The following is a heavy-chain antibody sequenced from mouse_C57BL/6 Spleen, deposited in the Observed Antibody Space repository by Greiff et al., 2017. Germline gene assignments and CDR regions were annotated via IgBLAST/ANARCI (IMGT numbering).Heavy chain of an antibody. Sequence: EVKLQESGPGMVKPSQSLSLTCTVTGYSITSGYDWHWIRHFPGNKLEWMGYISYSGSTNYNPSLKSRISITHDTSKNHFFLKLNSVTTEDTATYYCARGAYYGNFFDYWGQGTTLTVSS. V-gene: IGHV3-1*01. CDR1: GYSITSGYD. D-gene: IGHD2-10*01. J-gene: IGHJ2*01. CDR2: ISYSGST. CDR3: ARGAYYGNFFDY.